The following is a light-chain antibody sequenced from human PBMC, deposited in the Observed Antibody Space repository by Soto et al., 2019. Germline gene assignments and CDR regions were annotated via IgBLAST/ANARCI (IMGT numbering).Light chain of an antibody. CDR3: SSYAGSNHFVV. CDR2: EVT. V-gene: IGLV2-8*01. CDR1: TSDIGNYNY. J-gene: IGLJ2*01. Sequence: QSALTQPPSASGSPGQSVTISCTGATSDIGNYNYVSWYQQHPGKAPKLLIYEVTKRPSGVPDRFSGSKSGNTASLTVSGLQAEDDADYYCSSYAGSNHFVVFGGGTKLTVL.